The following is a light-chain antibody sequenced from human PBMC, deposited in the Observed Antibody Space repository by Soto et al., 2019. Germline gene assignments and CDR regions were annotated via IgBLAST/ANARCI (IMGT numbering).Light chain of an antibody. CDR3: QQYDNLPT. CDR1: QSINNW. V-gene: IGKV1-5*01. Sequence: DIQMTQSPSTLSASIGDRVTITCRASQSINNWLAWYQQKPGKAPNLLIYDVSNLGSGVPSRFSGSGSGTEFTLTISSLQPDDFATYYCQQYDNLPTFGPGTKVDIK. J-gene: IGKJ3*01. CDR2: DVS.